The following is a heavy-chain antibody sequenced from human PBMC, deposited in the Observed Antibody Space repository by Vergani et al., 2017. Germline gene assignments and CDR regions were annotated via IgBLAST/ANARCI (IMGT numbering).Heavy chain of an antibody. CDR1: GVSISNSSYY. D-gene: IGHD3-3*01. J-gene: IGHJ4*01. CDR2: VYISRPT. Sequence: QVQMQESGPGLVKPSQTLSLTCNVSGVSISNSSYYWSWIRQPAGKGLEWLGRVYISRPTNYNPSLKNRVIMSVDTSKNQFSLKLNSVSAADTAVYYCARSFFNYWSGYQGYYFDYWGQGILVTVFS. CDR3: ARSFFNYWSGYQGYYFDY. V-gene: IGHV4-61*02.